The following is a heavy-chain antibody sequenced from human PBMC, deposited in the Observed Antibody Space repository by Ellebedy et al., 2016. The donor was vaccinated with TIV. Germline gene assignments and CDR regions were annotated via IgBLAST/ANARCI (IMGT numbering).Heavy chain of an antibody. D-gene: IGHD2-21*01. CDR2: IYSGGST. CDR3: AKGSHIVVDPDAFDI. J-gene: IGHJ3*02. V-gene: IGHV3-53*01. Sequence: GESLKISXAASGFTVSSNYMSWVRQAPGKGLEWVSVIYSGGSTYYADSVKGRFTISRDNSKNTLYLQMNSLRAEDTAVYYCAKGSHIVVDPDAFDIWGQGTMVTVSS. CDR1: GFTVSSNY.